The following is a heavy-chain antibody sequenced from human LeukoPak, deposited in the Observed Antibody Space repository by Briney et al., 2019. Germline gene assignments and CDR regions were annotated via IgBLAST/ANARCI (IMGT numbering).Heavy chain of an antibody. J-gene: IGHJ4*02. V-gene: IGHV4-39*02. CDR1: GASVSTSKIY. D-gene: IGHD3-10*01. CDR2: VYYGGGT. Sequence: SETLSLTCSVSGASVSTSKIYWGWVRQPPGKGLEWIGTVYYGGGTYYKPSLKSRVSISFDTTKNHFSLTLASVTAADTALFYCAKMTDSTPYSSGTFDSWGQGTLVTVSS. CDR3: AKMTDSTPYSSGTFDS.